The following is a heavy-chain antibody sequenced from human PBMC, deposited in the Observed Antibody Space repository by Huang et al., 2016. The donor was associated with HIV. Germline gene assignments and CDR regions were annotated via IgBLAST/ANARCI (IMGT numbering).Heavy chain of an antibody. CDR2: MRNDGSNK. CDR1: GFTFSTFG. D-gene: IGHD1-1*01. V-gene: IGHV3-30*02. Sequence: QVQLVESGGGVVQPGGSLRLSCAASGFTFSTFGIHWVRQAPGKVLEWVAFMRNDGSNKYYADSVKGRFTISRDNSKNTMYLQMNSLRTEDTAVYYCAKDRNWNDEAIDYWGQGTLVTVSS. CDR3: AKDRNWNDEAIDY. J-gene: IGHJ4*02.